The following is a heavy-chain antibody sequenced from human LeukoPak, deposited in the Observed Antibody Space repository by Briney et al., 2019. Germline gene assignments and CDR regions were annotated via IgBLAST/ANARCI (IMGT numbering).Heavy chain of an antibody. CDR2: IYWDDDK. CDR3: AHRQPYSGNWNAGYFDY. CDR1: AFSLATNGVG. D-gene: IGHD1-1*01. Sequence: SGPTLVNPTETLTLTCPFSAFSLATNGVGVGWIRQPPGKALEWLAFIYWDDDKRYSPSLKSRLAISKDTSKNLVVLIMTNVDPEDTATYFCAHRQPYSGNWNAGYFDYWGQGTLVTVSS. V-gene: IGHV2-5*02. J-gene: IGHJ4*02.